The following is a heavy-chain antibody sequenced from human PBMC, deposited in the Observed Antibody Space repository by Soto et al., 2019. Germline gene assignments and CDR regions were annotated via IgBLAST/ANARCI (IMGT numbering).Heavy chain of an antibody. V-gene: IGHV1-69*13. CDR1: GGTFSSYA. D-gene: IGHD6-13*01. J-gene: IGHJ6*02. CDR3: ARKALPRIAAAGMNYYGMDV. Sequence: SVKVSCKASGGTFSSYAISWVRQAPGQGLEWMGGIIPIFGTANYAQKFQGRVTITADESTSTAYMELSSLRSEDTAVYYCARKALPRIAAAGMNYYGMDVWGQGTTVTVSS. CDR2: IIPIFGTA.